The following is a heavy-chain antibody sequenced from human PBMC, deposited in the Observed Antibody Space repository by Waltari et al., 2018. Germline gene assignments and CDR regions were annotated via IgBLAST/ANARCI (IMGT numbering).Heavy chain of an antibody. D-gene: IGHD3-3*01. CDR3: ARYDFWSGYYAFDY. CDR2: ISYDGSNK. Sequence: QVQLVESGGGVVQPGRSLRLSCAASGFTFSSYAMHWVRQAPGKGLEWVAVISYDGSNKYYADSVKGRFTISRDNSKNTLYLQMNSLRAEDTAVYYCARYDFWSGYYAFDYWGQGTLVTVSS. J-gene: IGHJ4*02. V-gene: IGHV3-30-3*01. CDR1: GFTFSSYA.